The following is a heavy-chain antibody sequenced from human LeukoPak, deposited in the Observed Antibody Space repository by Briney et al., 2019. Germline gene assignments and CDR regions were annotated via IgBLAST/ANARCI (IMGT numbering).Heavy chain of an antibody. V-gene: IGHV4-34*01. CDR3: ARVVVVVAATLRYYYYGMDV. D-gene: IGHD2-15*01. CDR1: GGSFSGYY. CDR2: INHSGST. J-gene: IGHJ6*02. Sequence: SETLSLTCAVYGGSFSGYYWSWIRQPPGKGLEWIGEINHSGSTNYNPSLKSRVTISVDTSKNQFSLKLSSVTAADTAVYYCARVVVVVAATLRYYYYGMDVWGQGTTVTVSS.